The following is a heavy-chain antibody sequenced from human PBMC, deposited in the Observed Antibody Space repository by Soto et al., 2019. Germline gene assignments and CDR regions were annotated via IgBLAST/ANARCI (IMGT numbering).Heavy chain of an antibody. D-gene: IGHD2-2*03. Sequence: PGGSLRLSCAASGFTFSSYAMHWVRQAPGKGLEWVAVISYDGSNKYYADSVKGRFTISRDNSKNTLYLQMNSLRAEDTAVYYCARVDIVLVPAAEYGMDVWGQGTTVTVSS. CDR3: ARVDIVLVPAAEYGMDV. CDR2: ISYDGSNK. CDR1: GFTFSSYA. V-gene: IGHV3-30-3*01. J-gene: IGHJ6*02.